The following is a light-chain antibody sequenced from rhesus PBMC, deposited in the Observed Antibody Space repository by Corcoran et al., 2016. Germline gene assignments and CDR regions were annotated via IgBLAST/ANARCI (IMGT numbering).Light chain of an antibody. CDR2: EVN. Sequence: AALTQPRSVSGSPGQSVTFSCTGTSSDIGDYKFVSWYQQHPGKAPKLMIYEVNKRPSGVSDRFSGSQSGNTASLTISGLQPEDEADYFCCSYTTSTTYIFGAGTRLTVL. J-gene: IGLJ1*01. V-gene: IGLV2-32*02. CDR1: SSDIGDYKF. CDR3: CSYTTSTTYI.